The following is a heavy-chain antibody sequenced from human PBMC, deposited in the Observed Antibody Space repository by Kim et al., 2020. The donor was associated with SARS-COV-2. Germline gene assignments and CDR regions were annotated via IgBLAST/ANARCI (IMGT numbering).Heavy chain of an antibody. CDR2: IKPGNGDT. D-gene: IGHD2-2*01. J-gene: IGHJ3*02. V-gene: IGHV1-3*01. CDR3: ARGVASAFDI. Sequence: ASVKVSCKASGYTFTSNAIHWVRQAPGQRLEWMVWIKPGNGDTKYSQKFQGRVTLIRDTSASTAYMELSSLTSEDTAVYYCARGVASAFDIWGQGTMVAVSS. CDR1: GYTFTSNA.